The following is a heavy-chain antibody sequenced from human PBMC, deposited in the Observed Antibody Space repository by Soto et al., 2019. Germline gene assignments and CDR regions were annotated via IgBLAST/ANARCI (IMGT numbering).Heavy chain of an antibody. CDR3: ARVTVTRGYYYYGMDV. J-gene: IGHJ6*02. Sequence: QVQLQESGPGLVKPSQTLSLTCTVSGGSISSGGYYWSWIRQHPGKGLEWIGYIYYSGSTYYNPSLKRRVTISVDTSKNQFSLKLSSVTAADTAVYYCARVTVTRGYYYYGMDVWGQGTTVTVSS. CDR1: GGSISSGGYY. D-gene: IGHD4-17*01. CDR2: IYYSGST. V-gene: IGHV4-31*03.